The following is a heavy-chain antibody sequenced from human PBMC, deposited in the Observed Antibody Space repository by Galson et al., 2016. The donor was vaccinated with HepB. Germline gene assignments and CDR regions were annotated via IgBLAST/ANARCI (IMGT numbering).Heavy chain of an antibody. J-gene: IGHJ6*02. V-gene: IGHV4-39*01. CDR1: GDSVNSHNYY. CDR3: ARYGGIWSGYFTYYGIDV. D-gene: IGHD3-3*01. Sequence: SETLSLTCSVSGDSVNSHNYYWGWMRQTPGEGLEWIGSIHYSGNTYSNPSLKSRVTVALDTSKNQFSLKLTSVTAADTAVYFCARYGGIWSGYFTYYGIDVWGQGTSVAVSS. CDR2: IHYSGNT.